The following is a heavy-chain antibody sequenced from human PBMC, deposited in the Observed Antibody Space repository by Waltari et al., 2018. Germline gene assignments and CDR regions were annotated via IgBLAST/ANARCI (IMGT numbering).Heavy chain of an antibody. CDR3: SNPEFVDSDY. J-gene: IGHJ4*02. D-gene: IGHD3-10*01. CDR2: VRSDGTKE. CDR1: GCTFRRYG. V-gene: IGHV3-30*02. Sequence: QAQLVPSGGGGVQPGGSLSISCGASGCTFRRYGMPWVRQAPGKGLEWVAYVRSDGTKEYYADSVKGRFTISRDNSKNKLFLQMNSLRPEDTAVYYCSNPEFVDSDYWSLGLLVTVSS.